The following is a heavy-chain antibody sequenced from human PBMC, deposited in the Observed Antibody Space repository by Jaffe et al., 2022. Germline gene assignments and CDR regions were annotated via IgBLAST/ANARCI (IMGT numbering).Heavy chain of an antibody. Sequence: QVQLVESGGGVVQPGGSLRLSCAASGFTFSSYGMHWVRQAPGKGLEWVAFIRYDGSNKYYADSVKGRFTISRDNSKNTLYLQMNSLRAEDTAVYYCAKDESGWYGHNFDYWGQGTLVTVSS. CDR2: IRYDGSNK. V-gene: IGHV3-30*02. J-gene: IGHJ4*02. CDR3: AKDESGWYGHNFDY. CDR1: GFTFSSYG. D-gene: IGHD6-19*01.